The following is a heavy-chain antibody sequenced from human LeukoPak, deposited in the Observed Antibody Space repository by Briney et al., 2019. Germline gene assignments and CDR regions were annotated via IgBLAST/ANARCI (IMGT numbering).Heavy chain of an antibody. CDR2: INQDGSEK. D-gene: IGHD3-22*01. J-gene: IGHJ4*02. V-gene: IGHV3-7*01. CDR3: ARWDGNGYH. CDR1: GFPLSSYW. Sequence: GGSLRLSHAASGFPLSSYWMSWVRQAPGKGVGWVANINQDGSEKYYVASEKGRFTISRDNAKSSLYLQMNSLRAEDKAVYYCARWDGNGYHLDQGTLVTVSS.